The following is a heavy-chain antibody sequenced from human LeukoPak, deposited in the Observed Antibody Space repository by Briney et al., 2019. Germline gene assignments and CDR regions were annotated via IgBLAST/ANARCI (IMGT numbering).Heavy chain of an antibody. J-gene: IGHJ4*02. CDR2: INTGGSTT. CDR1: GFTFSSYW. CDR3: SRDLRGRDDY. D-gene: IGHD5-24*01. V-gene: IGHV3-74*01. Sequence: GGXLXLSXXASGFTFSSYWMHWVRQAPGKGLVWVSRINTGGSTTDYADSVKGRFTISRDNAKNTLYLQMNSLRAEDTAVYYCSRDLRGRDDYWGQGILVIVSS.